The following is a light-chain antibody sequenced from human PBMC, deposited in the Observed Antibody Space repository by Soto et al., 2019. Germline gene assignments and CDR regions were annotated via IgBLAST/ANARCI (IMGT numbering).Light chain of an antibody. CDR2: WAS. V-gene: IGKV4-1*01. Sequence: DIVMTQSPDSLALSLGERATINCKSSQSVLYSSNNKNYLAWYQQKPGQPPKLLIYWASTRESGVPDRFSGSGSGTDFTLTISSLQAEDVAVYYCQQYYATPFTFGPGTKVDI. J-gene: IGKJ3*01. CDR3: QQYYATPFT. CDR1: QSVLYSSNNKNY.